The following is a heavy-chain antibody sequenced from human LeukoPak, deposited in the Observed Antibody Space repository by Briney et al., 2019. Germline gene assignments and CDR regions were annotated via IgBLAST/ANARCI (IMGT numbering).Heavy chain of an antibody. D-gene: IGHD3-9*01. V-gene: IGHV4-39*07. Sequence: SETLSLTCTVSGGSITTSSYYWGWIRQPPGKGLEWIGSIYYSGSTYYNPSLKSRVTISVDTSKNQFSLKLSSVTAADTAVYYCARYDILTGASDYWGQGTLVTVSS. CDR1: GGSITTSSYY. CDR3: ARYDILTGASDY. CDR2: IYYSGST. J-gene: IGHJ4*02.